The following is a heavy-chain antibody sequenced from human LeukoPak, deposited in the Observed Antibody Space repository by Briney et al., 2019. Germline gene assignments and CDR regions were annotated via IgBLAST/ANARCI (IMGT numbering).Heavy chain of an antibody. Sequence: GGSLRLSCAASGFTFSSYGMNWVRQAPGKGLEWVSSISSSSSYIYYADSVKGRFTISRDNAKNSLYLQMNSLRAEDTAVYYCARGSSGEDYFDYWGQGTLVTVSS. CDR3: ARGSSGEDYFDY. D-gene: IGHD1-26*01. CDR1: GFTFSSYG. J-gene: IGHJ4*02. V-gene: IGHV3-21*01. CDR2: ISSSSSYI.